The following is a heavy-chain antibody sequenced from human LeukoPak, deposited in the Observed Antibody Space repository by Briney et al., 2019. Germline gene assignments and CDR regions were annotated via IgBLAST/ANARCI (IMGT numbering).Heavy chain of an antibody. CDR1: GFTFSSYT. Sequence: PGGSLRLSCAASGFTFSSYTMNWVRQAPGKGLEWVSSISSGSTYIYYADSMKGRFTISRDNAKNSLYLQMDSLRAEDTAVYYCARDSGITMVRGVIDGFDYWGQGTLVTVSS. V-gene: IGHV3-21*01. D-gene: IGHD3-10*01. CDR3: ARDSGITMVRGVIDGFDY. J-gene: IGHJ4*02. CDR2: ISSGSTYI.